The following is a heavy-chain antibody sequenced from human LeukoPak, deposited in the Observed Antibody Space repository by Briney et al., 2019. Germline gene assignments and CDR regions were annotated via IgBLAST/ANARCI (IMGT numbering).Heavy chain of an antibody. Sequence: PSETLSLTCTVSGGSINNYYWSWIRQPAGKGLEWIGRIYTRGSTNYNPSLKSRVTMSVDTSKNQFSLKLSSVTAADTAVYYCARGRYCSADICSGGDAFDIWGQRTMVSFSS. CDR3: ARGRYCSADICSGGDAFDI. J-gene: IGHJ3*02. D-gene: IGHD2-15*01. V-gene: IGHV4-4*07. CDR2: IYTRGST. CDR1: GGSINNYY.